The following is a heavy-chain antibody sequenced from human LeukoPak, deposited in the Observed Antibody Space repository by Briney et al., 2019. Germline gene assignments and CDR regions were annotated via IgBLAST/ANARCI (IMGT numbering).Heavy chain of an antibody. V-gene: IGHV3-48*01. Sequence: GGSLRLSCAASGFTFSSYSMNWVRQAPGKGLEWVSYISSSSGTIYYADSVKGRFTISRDNAKNSLYLQMNSLRAEDTAVYYCARRADTFDYWGQGTLVTVSS. CDR2: ISSSSGTI. J-gene: IGHJ4*02. CDR1: GFTFSSYS. CDR3: ARRADTFDY. D-gene: IGHD5-18*01.